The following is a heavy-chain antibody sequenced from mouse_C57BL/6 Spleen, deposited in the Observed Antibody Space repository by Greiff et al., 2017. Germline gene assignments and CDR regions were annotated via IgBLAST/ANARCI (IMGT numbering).Heavy chain of an antibody. CDR2: IYPGDGDT. CDR1: GYAFSSSW. CDR3: ARWGNYALFDY. J-gene: IGHJ2*01. D-gene: IGHD2-1*01. V-gene: IGHV1-82*01. Sequence: VQLQQSGPELVKPGASVKISCKASGYAFSSSWMNWVKQRPGKGLEWIGRIYPGDGDTNYNGKFKGKATLTADKSSSTAYMQLSSLTSEDSAVYFCARWGNYALFDYWGQGTTLTVSS.